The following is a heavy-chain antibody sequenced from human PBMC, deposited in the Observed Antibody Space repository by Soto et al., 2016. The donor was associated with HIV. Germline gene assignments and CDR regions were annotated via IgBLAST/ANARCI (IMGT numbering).Heavy chain of an antibody. CDR1: RFTFSDYY. Sequence: QVQLVESGGGLVKPGGSLRLSCAASRFTFSDYYMSWIRQAPGKGLEWVSYISSSSSYTNYADSVKGRFTISRDNAKNSLYLQMNSLRAEDTAVYYCARRPIAAAAHGSYWYFDLWGRGTLVTVSS. CDR2: ISSSSSYT. V-gene: IGHV3-11*05. J-gene: IGHJ2*01. CDR3: ARRPIAAAAHGSYWYFDL. D-gene: IGHD6-13*01.